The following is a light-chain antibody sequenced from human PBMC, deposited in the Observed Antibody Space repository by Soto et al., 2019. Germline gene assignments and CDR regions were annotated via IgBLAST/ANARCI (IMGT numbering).Light chain of an antibody. CDR1: QSVSNNY. J-gene: IGKJ1*01. CDR3: QQYGSSGT. CDR2: GAS. Sequence: VLTQSPGTLSLSPGERATLSCRASQSVSNNYLAWYQQKPGQAPRLLIYGASNRATGIPDRFSSSGSGTDFTLTISRLEPEDFAVYYCQQYGSSGTFGQGTKVDIK. V-gene: IGKV3-20*01.